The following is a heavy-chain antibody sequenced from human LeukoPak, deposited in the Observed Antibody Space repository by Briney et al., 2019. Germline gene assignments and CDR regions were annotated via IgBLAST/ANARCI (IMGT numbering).Heavy chain of an antibody. Sequence: ASVKVSCKASGYTFTTYDINWVRQATGRGLEWLGWMSPNNGHTGYAQKFQGRVTLTRDTSINTAYMELSNLTSEDTAVYYCARNPYGTGHFDPWGQGSLVTVSS. J-gene: IGHJ5*02. V-gene: IGHV1-8*01. CDR1: GYTFTTYD. CDR2: MSPNNGHT. D-gene: IGHD2-8*02. CDR3: ARNPYGTGHFDP.